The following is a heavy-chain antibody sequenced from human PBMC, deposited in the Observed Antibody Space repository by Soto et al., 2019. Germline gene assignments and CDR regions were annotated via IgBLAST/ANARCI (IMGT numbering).Heavy chain of an antibody. J-gene: IGHJ4*02. CDR1: GGSVSGSYYY. V-gene: IGHV4-39*01. Sequence: ASETLSLTCAVSGGSVSGSYYYWAWLRQSPGKGPEWIGSVFHTGFTSYNPSLESRVSVSVDTSKSQFSLKLSAVTASDTAVYYCATSQKGYNWNYFDHWGQGALVTVSS. D-gene: IGHD1-1*01. CDR2: VFHTGFT. CDR3: ATSQKGYNWNYFDH.